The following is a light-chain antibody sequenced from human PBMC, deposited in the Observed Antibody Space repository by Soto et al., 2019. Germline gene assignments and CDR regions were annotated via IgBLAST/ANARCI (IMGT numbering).Light chain of an antibody. CDR2: HAS. Sequence: DIQMTQSPSTLSASVGDRVTITCRASQSISSWLAWYQQKPGKAPKLLIYHASSLESGVPSRFSGSGSGTEFTLTISSLQPDDFATYYCQHYNSYSTFGQGTKVDI. J-gene: IGKJ1*01. CDR1: QSISSW. CDR3: QHYNSYST. V-gene: IGKV1-5*01.